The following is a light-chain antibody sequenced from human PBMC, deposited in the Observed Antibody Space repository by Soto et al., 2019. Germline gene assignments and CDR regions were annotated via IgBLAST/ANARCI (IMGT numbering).Light chain of an antibody. CDR2: DVS. V-gene: IGLV2-14*01. CDR1: SSDVGAYNY. J-gene: IGLJ3*02. CDR3: ASYTTSSTVV. Sequence: QSALTQPASVSGSPGQSIAISCTGTSSDVGAYNYVSWYQQHPGKVPKTVIYDVSSRPSGISNRFSGSKSGNTASLTISGLQAEDEADYYCASYTTSSTVVFGGGTQLTVL.